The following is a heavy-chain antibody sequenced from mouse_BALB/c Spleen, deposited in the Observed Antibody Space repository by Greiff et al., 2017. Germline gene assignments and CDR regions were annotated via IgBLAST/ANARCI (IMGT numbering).Heavy chain of an antibody. Sequence: DVHLVESGGGLVQPKGSLKLSCAASGFTFNTYAMNWVRQAPGKGLEWVARIRSKSNNYATYYADSVKDRFTISRDDSQSMLYLQMNNLKTEDTAMYYCVRYGNYFDYWGQGTTLTVSS. J-gene: IGHJ2*01. V-gene: IGHV10-1*02. CDR2: IRSKSNNYAT. CDR3: VRYGNYFDY. D-gene: IGHD2-10*02. CDR1: GFTFNTYA.